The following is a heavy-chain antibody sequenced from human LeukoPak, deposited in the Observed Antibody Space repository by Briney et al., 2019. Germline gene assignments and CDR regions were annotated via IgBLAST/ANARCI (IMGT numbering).Heavy chain of an antibody. Sequence: GASLKVSCKASGYTFTAHYLHWVRQAPGQGLEWMGWINPNSGDTNYAQKFQGWVTMTRDTSISTAYMELSRLRSDDTAVYYCARERHYYDSSGYYYYYYGMDVWGQGTTVTVSS. CDR3: ARERHYYDSSGYYYYYYGMDV. D-gene: IGHD3-22*01. CDR2: INPNSGDT. J-gene: IGHJ6*02. CDR1: GYTFTAHY. V-gene: IGHV1-2*04.